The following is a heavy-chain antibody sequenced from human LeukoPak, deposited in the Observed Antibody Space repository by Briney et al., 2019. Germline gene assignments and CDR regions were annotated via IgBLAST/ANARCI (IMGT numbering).Heavy chain of an antibody. D-gene: IGHD3-16*01. V-gene: IGHV3-7*01. CDR3: ARASKLRLGGLWHKYFDY. Sequence: GGSLRRSCAASGFTFSNYWMSWVRQAPGKGLEWVANIKQDGSEKYYVDSVKGRFTISRDNAKNSLYLQMISLRAEDTAVFYCARASKLRLGGLWHKYFDYWGQGTLVTVSS. J-gene: IGHJ4*02. CDR2: IKQDGSEK. CDR1: GFTFSNYW.